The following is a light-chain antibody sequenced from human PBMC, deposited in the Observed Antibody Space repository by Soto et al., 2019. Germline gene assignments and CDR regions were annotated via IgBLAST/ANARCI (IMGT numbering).Light chain of an antibody. Sequence: DIVMTQSPDSLAVSLGERATINCKSSQSVVYSSNNKNYLAWYQQRPGQPPKRLIYWASTRESGVPDRFSGSGSTRDCTLTIARLQAEDVAVYYCQQYESTPPTFGQGTKLEIK. V-gene: IGKV4-1*01. J-gene: IGKJ2*01. CDR3: QQYESTPPT. CDR1: QSVVYSSNNKNY. CDR2: WAS.